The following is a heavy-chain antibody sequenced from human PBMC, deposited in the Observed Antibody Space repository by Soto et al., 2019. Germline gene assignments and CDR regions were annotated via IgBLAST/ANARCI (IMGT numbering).Heavy chain of an antibody. CDR3: ARKGYCSSTSCYEYYYYGMDV. CDR1: GGPFSSYA. CDR2: IIPIFGTA. Sequence: GASVKVYFKASGGPFSSYAISLVRQAPGQGVEWMGGIIPIFGTANYAQKFQGRVTITADKSTSTAYMELSSLRSEDTAVYYCARKGYCSSTSCYEYYYYGMDVWGQGTTVTVSS. V-gene: IGHV1-69*06. D-gene: IGHD2-2*01. J-gene: IGHJ6*01.